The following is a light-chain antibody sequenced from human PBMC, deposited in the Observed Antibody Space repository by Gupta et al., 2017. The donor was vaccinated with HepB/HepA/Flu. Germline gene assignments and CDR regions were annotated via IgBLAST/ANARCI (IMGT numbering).Light chain of an antibody. CDR2: SNN. V-gene: IGLV1-44*01. CDR1: SPNIGSNT. Sequence: QFVLTQLPSESGTPGQRVTISCSGSSPNIGSNTVNWYQQLPGTAPKHLIYSNNQRPSGVPNRLSDSKSGTSASLAISGLQSEDEADYYCAAWDDSLNGYVGFGGGTKLTVL. J-gene: IGLJ2*01. CDR3: AAWDDSLNGYVG.